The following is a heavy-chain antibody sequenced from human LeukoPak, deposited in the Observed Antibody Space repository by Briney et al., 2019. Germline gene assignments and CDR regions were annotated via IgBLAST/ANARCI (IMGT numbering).Heavy chain of an antibody. CDR2: VYPGDSDT. J-gene: IGHJ4*02. CDR1: GYSFTSYW. Sequence: GESLKISCKGSGYSFTSYWIGWVRQMPGKGLEWMGIVYPGDSDTRYSPSFQGQVTISADKSISTAYLQWNSLKASDTAMYYCARHVIAAAVYYFDYWGQGTLVTVSS. V-gene: IGHV5-51*01. D-gene: IGHD6-13*01. CDR3: ARHVIAAAVYYFDY.